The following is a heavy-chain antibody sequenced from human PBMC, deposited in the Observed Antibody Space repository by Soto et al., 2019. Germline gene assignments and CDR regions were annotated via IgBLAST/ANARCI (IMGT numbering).Heavy chain of an antibody. D-gene: IGHD6-19*01. CDR3: AHTLSDGAVAEDFGY. CDR2: IYHSGTT. V-gene: IGHV4-39*01. J-gene: IGHJ4*02. CDR1: GGSISSSSFY. Sequence: QLQLQESGPGPVKPSETLSLTCTVSGGSISSSSFYWGWIRQSPGEGLEWIGSIYHSGTTYYNPSLKSRVTISVDTSKNQFSLRLRSVTAADTAVYYCAHTLSDGAVAEDFGYWGQGILVTVSS.